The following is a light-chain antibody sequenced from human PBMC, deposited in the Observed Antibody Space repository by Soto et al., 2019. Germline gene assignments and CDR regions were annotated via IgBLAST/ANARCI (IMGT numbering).Light chain of an antibody. V-gene: IGKV3-20*01. Sequence: EIVLTQSPGTLSLSPGERATLSCRASQSIARSYLVWYQQRPGQAPRLLIYATSSRATGIPDRFSDSGSGTDFTLTISRLEPEDFAVYYCQQYGGSLKWAFGQGTKVEIK. CDR1: QSIARSY. J-gene: IGKJ1*01. CDR3: QQYGGSLKWA. CDR2: ATS.